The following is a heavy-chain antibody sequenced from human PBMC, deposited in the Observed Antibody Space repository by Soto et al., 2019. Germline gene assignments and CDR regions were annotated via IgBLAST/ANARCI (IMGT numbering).Heavy chain of an antibody. CDR3: ATGTVFYYYMDV. J-gene: IGHJ6*03. D-gene: IGHD4-17*01. V-gene: IGHV1-8*02. Sequence: GASVKVSCKASGYTFTSYGINWVRQATGQRLEWMGWMNPNSGNTGYAQKFQGRVTMTRNTSISTAYMELSSLRSEDTAVYYCATGTVFYYYMDVWGKGTTVTVSS. CDR1: GYTFTSYG. CDR2: MNPNSGNT.